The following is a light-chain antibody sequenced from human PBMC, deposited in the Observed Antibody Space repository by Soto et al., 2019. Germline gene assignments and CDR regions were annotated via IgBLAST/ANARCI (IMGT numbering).Light chain of an antibody. CDR3: QQYGSSPIT. CDR2: GAS. CDR1: QTVNNN. V-gene: IGKV3-20*01. J-gene: IGKJ5*01. Sequence: EFVLTQSPGTLSLSPGERATLSCRASQTVNNNVAWYQLKDGQVPRLLIYGASTRATDIPDRFSGSGSGTDFTLTISRLEPEDFAVYYCQQYGSSPITFGQGTRLEIK.